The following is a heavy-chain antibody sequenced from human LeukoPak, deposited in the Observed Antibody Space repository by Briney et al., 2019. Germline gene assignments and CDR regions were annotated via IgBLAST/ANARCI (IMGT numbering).Heavy chain of an antibody. CDR2: TNAGNGNT. Sequence: ASVKVSCKASGYTFTSYAMHWVRQAPGQRLEWMGWTNAGNGNTKYSQKFQGRVTITRDTSASTVYMELSSLRSEDTAVYYCASGGSYYSYYYYGMDVWGQGTTVTVSS. CDR3: ASGGSYYSYYYYGMDV. D-gene: IGHD1-26*01. V-gene: IGHV1-3*01. CDR1: GYTFTSYA. J-gene: IGHJ6*02.